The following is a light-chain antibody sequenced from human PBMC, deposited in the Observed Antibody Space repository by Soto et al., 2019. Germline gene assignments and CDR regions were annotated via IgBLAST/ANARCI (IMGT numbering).Light chain of an antibody. Sequence: LVLTQSPGTLSLSPGEGATLSCRVSRGVSSGYLAWYQQKPGQAPRPLIYAASNRATGIPDRFSGSGFGTDFTLTISRLEPEDFAVYYCQHYDISSWTFGQGTKVDI. J-gene: IGKJ1*01. V-gene: IGKV3-20*01. CDR1: RGVSSGY. CDR3: QHYDISSWT. CDR2: AAS.